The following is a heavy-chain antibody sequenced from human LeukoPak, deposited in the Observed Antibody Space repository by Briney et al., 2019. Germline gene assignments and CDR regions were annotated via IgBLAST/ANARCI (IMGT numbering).Heavy chain of an antibody. Sequence: QPGGSLRLSCAASGFTFSSYEMNWVRQAPGKGLEWVSYISSSGSTIYYADSVKGRFTISGGNAKNSLYLQMNSLRAEDTAVYYCAELGITMIGGVWGKGTTVTISS. CDR2: ISSSGSTI. D-gene: IGHD3-10*02. CDR3: AELGITMIGGV. V-gene: IGHV3-48*03. J-gene: IGHJ6*04. CDR1: GFTFSSYE.